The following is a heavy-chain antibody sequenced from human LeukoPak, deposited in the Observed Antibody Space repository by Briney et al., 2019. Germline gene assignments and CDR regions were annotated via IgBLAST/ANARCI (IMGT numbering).Heavy chain of an antibody. CDR3: ARAGYYYASGIRMPFFDY. D-gene: IGHD3-10*01. Sequence: PSETLSLTCTVSGGSISSSSYYWGWIRQPPGKGLEWIGSIYYIGSTNYNPSLKSRVTILVDTSNNQFYLELSSVIAADTAVYYCARAGYYYASGIRMPFFDYWGQGTLVTVSS. CDR1: GGSISSSSYY. V-gene: IGHV4-39*07. CDR2: IYYIGST. J-gene: IGHJ4*02.